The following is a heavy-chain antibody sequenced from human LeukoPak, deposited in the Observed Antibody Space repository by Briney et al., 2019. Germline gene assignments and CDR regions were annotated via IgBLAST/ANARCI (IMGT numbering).Heavy chain of an antibody. V-gene: IGHV4-59*12. J-gene: IGHJ4*01. Sequence: SETLSLTCIVSGGSLCGYHWGWVRQPPGKGLEYISFIYFNGDTNYNTSLTRRVTMSVDTSKNQFCLKLNCVTAEDTAVYYCAGLGDGCQDCYSHDY. CDR2: IYFNGDT. CDR3: AGLGDGCQDCYSHDY. CDR1: GGSLCGYH. D-gene: IGHD2-21*01.